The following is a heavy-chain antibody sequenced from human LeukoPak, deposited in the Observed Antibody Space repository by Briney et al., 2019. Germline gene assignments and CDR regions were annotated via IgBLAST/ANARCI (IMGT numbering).Heavy chain of an antibody. CDR2: IYYSGST. J-gene: IGHJ4*02. CDR1: GGSISSYY. D-gene: IGHD3-22*01. V-gene: IGHV4-59*08. Sequence: SETLSLTCTVSGGSISSYYWSWIRQPPGKGLEWIGYIYYSGSTNYNPSLKSRVTISVDTSKNQFSLKLSSVTAADTAVYYCARRDYYDSSGYYGYWGQGTLATVSS. CDR3: ARRDYYDSSGYYGY.